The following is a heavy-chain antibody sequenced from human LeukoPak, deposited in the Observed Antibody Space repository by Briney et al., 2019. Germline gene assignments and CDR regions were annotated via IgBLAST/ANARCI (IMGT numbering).Heavy chain of an antibody. J-gene: IGHJ4*02. D-gene: IGHD5-24*01. CDR3: ARARDGYLLDS. V-gene: IGHV4-59*01. CDR2: IHYSGST. CDR1: GGSISTYY. Sequence: SETLSLTCTVSGGSISTYYWTWIRQPPGKGLEWIAYIHYSGSTNYNSSPKSRVTMSVDTPNNQFSLKVCSLTAADTAVYYCARARDGYLLDSWGQGTLVTVSS.